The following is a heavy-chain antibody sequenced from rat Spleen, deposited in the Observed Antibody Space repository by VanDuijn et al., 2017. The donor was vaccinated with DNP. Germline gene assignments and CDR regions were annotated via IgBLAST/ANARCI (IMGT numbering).Heavy chain of an antibody. CDR3: ARGDYDGSYYYPNWFAY. J-gene: IGHJ3*01. V-gene: IGHV3-3*01. CDR2: INSAGST. Sequence: EVQLQESGPGLVKPSQSLSLTCSVTGYSITSSYRWNWIRKFPGNKLEWMGYINSAGSTNYNPSLKSRISITRDTSKNQFFLQVNSVTTEDTATYYCARGDYDGSYYYPNWFAYWGQGTLVTVSS. CDR1: GYSITSSYR. D-gene: IGHD1-12*02.